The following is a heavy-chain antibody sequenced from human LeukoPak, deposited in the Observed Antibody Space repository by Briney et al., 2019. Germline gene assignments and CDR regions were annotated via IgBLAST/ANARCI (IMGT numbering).Heavy chain of an antibody. J-gene: IGHJ4*02. V-gene: IGHV3-21*01. Sequence: GGSLRLSCAASGFTFSSYSMNWVRQAPGKGLEWVSSISSSSYIYYADSVKGRFTISRDNAKNSLYLQMNSLRAEDTAVYYCARDRGYSSGWNNWGQGTLVTVSS. CDR2: ISSSSYI. CDR3: ARDRGYSSGWNN. D-gene: IGHD6-19*01. CDR1: GFTFSSYS.